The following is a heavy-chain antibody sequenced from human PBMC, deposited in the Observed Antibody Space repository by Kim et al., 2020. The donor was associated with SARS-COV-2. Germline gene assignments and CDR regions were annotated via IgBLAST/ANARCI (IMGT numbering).Heavy chain of an antibody. CDR2: IKEDGSEK. Sequence: GGSLRPSCAASGVSFNNYWMGWVRQAPGKGLEWVAHIKEDGSEKYYVDSVKGRFTISRDNAKNSLYLQMNSLRAEDTAVYYCARDRGYCTGGSCYSIFDYWGQGTQVTVSS. V-gene: IGHV3-7*03. D-gene: IGHD2-15*01. CDR3: ARDRGYCTGGSCYSIFDY. J-gene: IGHJ4*02. CDR1: GVSFNNYW.